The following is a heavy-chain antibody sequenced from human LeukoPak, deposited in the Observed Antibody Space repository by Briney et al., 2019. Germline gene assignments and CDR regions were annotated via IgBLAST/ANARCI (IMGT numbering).Heavy chain of an antibody. CDR2: ISSGGSIT. CDR1: GFTFSDYY. J-gene: IGHJ4*02. V-gene: IGHV3-11*01. D-gene: IGHD3-10*01. Sequence: GGSLRPSCAASGFTFSDYYMSWIRQAPGKGLEWVSYISSGGSITYYADSMKGRFTISRDNAKNSLYLQMNSLRVEDTAVYYCARLIGSGSYYIDYWGQGTLVTVSS. CDR3: ARLIGSGSYYIDY.